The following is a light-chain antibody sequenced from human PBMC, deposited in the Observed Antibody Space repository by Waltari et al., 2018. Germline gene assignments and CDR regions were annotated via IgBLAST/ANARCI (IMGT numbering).Light chain of an antibody. CDR2: WAS. Sequence: DIVMTQSPDSLTVSPGERATITCWSIQSVSDHVNNKNYLAWYRQKPGQPPKLLISWASTREFGVPDRFSGSGSGTEFTLTISSLQPEDVAVYYCQQYYNTPPTFGQGTKVEIK. V-gene: IGKV4-1*01. J-gene: IGKJ1*01. CDR1: QSVSDHVNNKNY. CDR3: QQYYNTPPT.